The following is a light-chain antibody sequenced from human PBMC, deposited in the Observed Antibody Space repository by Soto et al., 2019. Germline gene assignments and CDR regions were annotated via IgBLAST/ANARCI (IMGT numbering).Light chain of an antibody. CDR2: AAS. CDR3: QKYDSAPWA. J-gene: IGKJ1*01. CDR1: QGIGKG. Sequence: DIPMTQSPSSLSASVGDRVTITCRASQGIGKGLAWYQQKPGKVPTVLIYAASTLQSGVPSRFSGSGSGTDFTLTISSLQPDDVATYYCQKYDSAPWAFGQGTKVEIK. V-gene: IGKV1-27*01.